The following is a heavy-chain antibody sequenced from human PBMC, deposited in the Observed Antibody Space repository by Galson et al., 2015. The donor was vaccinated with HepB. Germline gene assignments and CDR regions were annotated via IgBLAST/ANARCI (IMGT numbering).Heavy chain of an antibody. J-gene: IGHJ4*02. CDR1: GDSVSSNSAA. V-gene: IGHV6-1*01. D-gene: IGHD3-10*01. CDR3: AREWFGEFSWLGS. Sequence: CAISGDSVSSNSAAWNWIWQSPSRGLEWLGRTYYRSKWYNDYAVSVKSRITINPDTSKNQFSLQLNSVTPDDTAGYYCAREWFGEFSWLGSWGQGTLVTVSS. CDR2: TYYRSKWYN.